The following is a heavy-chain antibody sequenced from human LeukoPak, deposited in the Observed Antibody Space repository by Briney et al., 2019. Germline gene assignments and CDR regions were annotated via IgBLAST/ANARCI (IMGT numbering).Heavy chain of an antibody. Sequence: SETLSLTCAVYGGSFSGYYWSWIRQPPGKGLEWIGEINHSGSTNYNPSLKSRVTISVDTSKNQFSLKLSSVTAADTAVYYCARHPRSRYYYGSNWFDPWGQGTLVTVSS. CDR2: INHSGST. D-gene: IGHD3-10*01. V-gene: IGHV4-34*01. CDR3: ARHPRSRYYYGSNWFDP. J-gene: IGHJ5*02. CDR1: GGSFSGYY.